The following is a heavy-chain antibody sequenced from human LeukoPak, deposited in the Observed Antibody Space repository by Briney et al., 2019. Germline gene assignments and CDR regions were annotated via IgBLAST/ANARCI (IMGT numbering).Heavy chain of an antibody. V-gene: IGHV3-7*01. CDR3: ARDHDDYVWGSQFYYYYGMDV. CDR2: IKQDGSEK. CDR1: GFTFSNYW. D-gene: IGHD3-16*01. J-gene: IGHJ6*02. Sequence: GGSLRLSCAVSGFTFSNYWMSWVRQAPGKGLEWVANIKQDGSEKYYVDSVKGRFTISRDNAKSSLYLQMNSLRAEDTAVYYCARDHDDYVWGSQFYYYYGMDVWGQGTTVTVSS.